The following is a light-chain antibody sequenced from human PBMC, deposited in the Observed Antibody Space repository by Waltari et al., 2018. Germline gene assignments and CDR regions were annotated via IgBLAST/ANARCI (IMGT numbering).Light chain of an antibody. V-gene: IGLV1-40*01. CDR2: ENT. CDR3: QSYDNSLRGSVL. J-gene: IGLJ3*02. CDR1: DSHIPPFG. Sequence: VLTQAPSVSGAPGQTVTIPCTGGDSHIPPFGVTWYQHPPGRVPKLLIYENTNRPSGVPDRFSGSKSGTSASLAIEGLQPEDEGDYYCQSYDNSLRGSVLFGGGTKVTV.